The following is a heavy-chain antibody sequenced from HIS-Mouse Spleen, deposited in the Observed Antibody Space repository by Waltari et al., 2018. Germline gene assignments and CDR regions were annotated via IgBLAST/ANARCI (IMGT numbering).Heavy chain of an antibody. CDR3: AREIPYSSSWYDWYFDL. CDR1: GGSISSSSYY. J-gene: IGHJ2*01. D-gene: IGHD6-13*01. CDR2: IYYSGST. V-gene: IGHV4-39*07. Sequence: QLQLQESGPGLVKPSETLSLTCTVSGGSISSSSYYWGGIRQPPGKGLEWIVSIYYSGSTYYNPSLKSRVTISVDTSKNQFSLKLSSVTAADTAVYYCAREIPYSSSWYDWYFDLWGRGTLVTVSS.